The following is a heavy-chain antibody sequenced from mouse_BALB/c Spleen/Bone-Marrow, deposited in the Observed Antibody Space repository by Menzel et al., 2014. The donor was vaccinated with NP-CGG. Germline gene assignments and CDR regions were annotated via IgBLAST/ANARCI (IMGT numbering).Heavy chain of an antibody. V-gene: IGHV2-6-1*01. CDR1: GFSLTNYG. J-gene: IGHJ4*01. CDR2: IWSDGST. Sequence: VKLMESGPGLVAPSQSLSITCTISGFSLTNYGVHWVRQPPGKGLEWLVVIWSDGSTTYDSALKSRLSISKDNSKSQVFLKMNSLQTDDTAMYYCARHRYYAMDHWGQGTSVTVSS. CDR3: ARHRYYAMDH.